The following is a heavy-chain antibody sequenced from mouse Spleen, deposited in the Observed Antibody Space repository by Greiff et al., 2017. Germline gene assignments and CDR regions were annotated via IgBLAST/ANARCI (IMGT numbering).Heavy chain of an antibody. CDR3: ARSEGTSFAY. CDR1: GYTFTSYW. V-gene: IGHV1-7*01. D-gene: IGHD3-3*01. CDR2: INPSTGYT. Sequence: ESGAELAKPGASVKMSCKASGYTFTSYWMHWVKQRPGQGLEWIGYINPSTGYTEYNQKFKDKATLTADKSSSTAYMQLSSLTSEDSAVYYCARSEGTSFAYWGQGTLVTVSA. J-gene: IGHJ3*01.